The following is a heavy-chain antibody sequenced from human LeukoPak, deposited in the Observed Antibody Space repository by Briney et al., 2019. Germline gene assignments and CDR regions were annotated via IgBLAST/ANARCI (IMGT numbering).Heavy chain of an antibody. J-gene: IGHJ4*02. CDR3: ARVGHYYFDY. V-gene: IGHV6-1*01. Sequence: SQTLSLTCAISGDSVSSNSAGWNWIRQSPSSGLEWLGRTYYRSKWYSEYAVSVKSRISINPDTSKNQFSLQLKSVTPEDMAVYYCARVGHYYFDYWGQGTLVTVSS. CDR1: GDSVSSNSAG. CDR2: TYYRSKWYS. D-gene: IGHD3-10*01.